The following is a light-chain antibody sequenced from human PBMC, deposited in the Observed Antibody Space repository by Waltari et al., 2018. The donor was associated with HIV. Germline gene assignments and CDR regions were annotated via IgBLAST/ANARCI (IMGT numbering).Light chain of an antibody. V-gene: IGKV4-1*01. CDR2: WAS. CDR3: QQYYGKFWT. J-gene: IGKJ1*01. Sequence: DIVMTQFPHSLAVSLGERATMRCRSSQSVFYSPSNKNFLSWYQQKSGQPPRLLIYWASTRENGVPDRFTGSGSGADFTLAISNLQPEDVATDYCQQYYGKFWTFGQGTKVEV. CDR1: QSVFYSPSNKNF.